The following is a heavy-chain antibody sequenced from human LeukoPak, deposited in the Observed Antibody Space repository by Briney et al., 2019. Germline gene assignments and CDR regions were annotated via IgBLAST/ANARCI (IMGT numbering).Heavy chain of an antibody. Sequence: SETLSLTCTVSGGSISSYYWSWIRQPPGKGLEWIGYIYYSGSTNYNPSLKSRATISVDTSKNQFSLKLSSVTAADTAVYYCARSYDSSGYYNGEFDYWGQGTLVTVSS. D-gene: IGHD3-22*01. J-gene: IGHJ4*02. CDR3: ARSYDSSGYYNGEFDY. V-gene: IGHV4-59*08. CDR2: IYYSGST. CDR1: GGSISSYY.